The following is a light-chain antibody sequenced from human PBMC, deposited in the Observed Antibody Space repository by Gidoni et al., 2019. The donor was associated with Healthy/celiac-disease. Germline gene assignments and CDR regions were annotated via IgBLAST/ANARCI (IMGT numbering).Light chain of an antibody. J-gene: IGLJ3*02. CDR1: SSNIGAGYD. Sequence: QSVLTQPPSVSGAPGQRVPISCTGSSSNIGAGYDVHWYQQLPGTAPKLLISGNSNRPSGVPDRFSGSKSGTSASLAITGLQAEDEADYYCQSYDSSLSGWVFGGGTKLTVL. V-gene: IGLV1-40*01. CDR3: QSYDSSLSGWV. CDR2: GNS.